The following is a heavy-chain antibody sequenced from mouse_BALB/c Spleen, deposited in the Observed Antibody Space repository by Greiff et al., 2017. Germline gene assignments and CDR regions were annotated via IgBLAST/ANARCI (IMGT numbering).Heavy chain of an antibody. CDR3: ASQTFFAY. Sequence: QVQLQQSGGELVKPGASVKLSCKASGYTFTSYWMHWVKQRPGQGLEWIGEINPSNGRTNYNEKFKSKATLTVDKSSSTAYMQLSSLTSEDSAVYYCASQTFFAYWGQGTLVTVSA. CDR1: GYTFTSYW. CDR2: INPSNGRT. J-gene: IGHJ3*01. V-gene: IGHV1S81*02.